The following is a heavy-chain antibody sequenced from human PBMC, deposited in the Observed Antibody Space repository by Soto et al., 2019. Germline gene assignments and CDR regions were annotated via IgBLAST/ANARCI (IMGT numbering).Heavy chain of an antibody. CDR1: GYSFTCNY. Sequence: ASGKGSCKGSGYSFTCNYMHWVRQAPGQGLEWMGWINPNSGGTNYAQKFQGRVTMTRDTSISTAYMELSRLRSDDTAVYYCATYYTVTLYYYYYGMDVWGQGTTVTVSS. D-gene: IGHD4-4*01. CDR2: INPNSGGT. J-gene: IGHJ6*02. V-gene: IGHV1-2*02. CDR3: ATYYTVTLYYYYYGMDV.